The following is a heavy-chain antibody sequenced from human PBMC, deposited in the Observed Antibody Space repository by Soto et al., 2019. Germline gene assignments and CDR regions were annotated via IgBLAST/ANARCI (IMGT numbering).Heavy chain of an antibody. CDR3: ARWGLAGGDSHFDY. Sequence: SETLCLTCAVSGGSISSYYWSWIRQPPGKGLEWIGYIYYSGSTNYNPSLKSRVTISVDTSKNQFSLKLSSVTAADTAVYYCARWGLAGGDSHFDYWGQGTLVTVSS. CDR1: GGSISSYY. D-gene: IGHD2-21*02. V-gene: IGHV4-59*01. CDR2: IYYSGST. J-gene: IGHJ4*02.